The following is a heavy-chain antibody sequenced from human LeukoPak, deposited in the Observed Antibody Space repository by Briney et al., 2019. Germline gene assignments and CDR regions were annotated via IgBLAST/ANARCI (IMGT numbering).Heavy chain of an antibody. V-gene: IGHV3-49*04. J-gene: IGHJ4*02. CDR1: GFTFGDYS. CDR2: IRMTADGGTQ. CDR3: TRGTGAPSY. Sequence: GGSLRLSCTGSGFTFGDYSISWARQAPGKGLEWVGFIRMTADGGTQEYAAAVKGRFIIPRDDSKSSAYLQMNSLKSEDTAFDYCTRGTGAPSYWGQGTLVTVSS. D-gene: IGHD3-10*01.